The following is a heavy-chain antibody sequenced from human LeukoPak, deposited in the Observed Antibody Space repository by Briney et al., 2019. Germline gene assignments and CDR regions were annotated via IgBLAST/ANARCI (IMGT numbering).Heavy chain of an antibody. CDR3: TRPIFDEHYYDSSGYPDY. CDR1: GFTFSGSA. CDR2: IRSKANSYAT. V-gene: IGHV3-73*01. Sequence: GGSLRLSCAASGFTFSGSAMHRVRQASGKGLEWVGRIRSKANSYATAYAASVKGRFTISRDDSKNTAYLQMNSLKTEDTAVYYCTRPIFDEHYYDSSGYPDYWGQGTLVTVSS. D-gene: IGHD3-22*01. J-gene: IGHJ4*02.